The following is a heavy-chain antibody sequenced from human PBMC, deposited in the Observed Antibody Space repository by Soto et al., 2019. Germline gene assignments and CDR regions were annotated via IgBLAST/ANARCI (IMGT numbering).Heavy chain of an antibody. CDR3: AREGMITFGGVIGNDAFDI. CDR2: IWYDGSNK. D-gene: IGHD3-16*02. CDR1: GFTFSSYG. Sequence: GGSLRLSCAASGFTFSSYGMHWVRQAPGKGLEWVAVIWYDGSNKYYADSVKGRFTISRDNSKNTLYLQMNSLRAEDTAVYYCAREGMITFGGVIGNDAFDIWGQGTMVTVSS. V-gene: IGHV3-33*01. J-gene: IGHJ3*02.